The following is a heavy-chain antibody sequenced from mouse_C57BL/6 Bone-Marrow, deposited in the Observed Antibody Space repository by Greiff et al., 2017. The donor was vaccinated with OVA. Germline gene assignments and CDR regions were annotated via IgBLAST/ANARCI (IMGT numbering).Heavy chain of an antibody. D-gene: IGHD1-1*01. V-gene: IGHV1-5*01. CDR1: GYTFTSYW. CDR2: IYPGNSDT. CDR3: TRSTVVAGDEAWFAY. Sequence: VQLQQSGTVLARPGASVKMSCKTSGYTFTSYWMHWVKQRPGQGLEWIGAIYPGNSDTSYNQKFKGKAKLTAVTSASTAYMELSSLTNEDSAVYYCTRSTVVAGDEAWFAYWGQGTLVTVSA. J-gene: IGHJ3*01.